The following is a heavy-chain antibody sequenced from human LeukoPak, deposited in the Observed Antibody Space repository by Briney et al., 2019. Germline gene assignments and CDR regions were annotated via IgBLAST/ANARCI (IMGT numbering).Heavy chain of an antibody. CDR3: ARENYDILTGYLGLTFDP. D-gene: IGHD3-9*01. Sequence: PSETLSLTCTVSGGSISSYYWSWIRQPAGKGLEWIGRIYTSGSTNYNPSLKSRVTMSVDTSKNQFSLKLSSVTAADTAVYYCARENYDILTGYLGLTFDPWGQGTLVTVSS. CDR1: GGSISSYY. J-gene: IGHJ5*02. V-gene: IGHV4-4*07. CDR2: IYTSGST.